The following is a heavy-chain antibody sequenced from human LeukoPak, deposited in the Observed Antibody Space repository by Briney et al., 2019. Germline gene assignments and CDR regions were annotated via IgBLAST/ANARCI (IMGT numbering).Heavy chain of an antibody. V-gene: IGHV3-74*01. CDR1: GFNFSCYR. CDR3: ARATVTDLPHDY. J-gene: IGHJ4*02. Sequence: GGALIHSCGASGFNFSCYRRHWVPQAPAKGVVCVSRINSDQSLTSYVDSEKHRFTIPSDNAKLQLYLQLNSLRADDMAVYYCARATVTDLPHDYWGQGTLVTVSS. D-gene: IGHD4-11*01. CDR2: INSDQSLT.